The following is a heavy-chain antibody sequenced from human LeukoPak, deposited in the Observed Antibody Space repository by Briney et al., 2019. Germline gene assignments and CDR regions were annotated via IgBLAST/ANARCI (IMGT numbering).Heavy chain of an antibody. CDR1: GGSFSGYY. D-gene: IGHD1-26*01. V-gene: IGHV4-34*01. Sequence: SETLSLTCAVYGGSFSGYYWSWIRQPPGKGLEWIGEINHSGSTNYNPSLKSRVTISVDTSKNQFSLTLSSVTAADTAVYYCARARIIVGATGVFDYWGQGTLVTVSS. CDR3: ARARIIVGATGVFDY. J-gene: IGHJ4*02. CDR2: INHSGST.